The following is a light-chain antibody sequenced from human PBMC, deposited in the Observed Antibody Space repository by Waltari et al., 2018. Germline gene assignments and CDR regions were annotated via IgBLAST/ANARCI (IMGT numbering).Light chain of an antibody. CDR1: SGSLSSTSY. V-gene: IGLV8-61*01. CDR3: LRYMGSGIWV. Sequence: QIVVTQEPSLSVSPGGTVTLTCALSSGSLSSTSYASWYQQRPGQAPRTLIYKTNNRPSGVLDRYSGSVRGNEAALTITGAEADEESGYYCLRYMGSGIWVFGGGTKLTVL. CDR2: KTN. J-gene: IGLJ3*02.